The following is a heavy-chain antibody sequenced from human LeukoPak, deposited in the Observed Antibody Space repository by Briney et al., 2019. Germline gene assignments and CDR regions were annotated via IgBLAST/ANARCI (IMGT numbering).Heavy chain of an antibody. CDR2: ISYDGSNK. V-gene: IGHV3-30*18. Sequence: PGRSLRLSCAASGFTFSSYGMHWVRQAPGKGLEWVAVISYDGSNKYYEDSVKGRFTISRDNSKNTLYLQMNSLRTEDTAVYYCAKPFGSGTYFLLVHSWGQGNLVTVSS. D-gene: IGHD1-26*01. CDR1: GFTFSSYG. CDR3: AKPFGSGTYFLLVHS. J-gene: IGHJ4*02.